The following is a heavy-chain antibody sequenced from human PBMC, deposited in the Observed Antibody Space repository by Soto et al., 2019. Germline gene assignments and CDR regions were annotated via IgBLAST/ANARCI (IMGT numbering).Heavy chain of an antibody. D-gene: IGHD6-13*01. J-gene: IGHJ4*02. V-gene: IGHV5-51*01. CDR3: ARRAAGTISGDY. CDR1: GYSFFNYW. Sequence: GESLKISCQGSGYSFFNYWIGWVRQMPGKGLEWMGVIWPGDSETTYSPSFQGQVTISADKSISTTYLQWNSLKASDTAIYYCARRAAGTISGDYWGKGTLVTVPS. CDR2: IWPGDSET.